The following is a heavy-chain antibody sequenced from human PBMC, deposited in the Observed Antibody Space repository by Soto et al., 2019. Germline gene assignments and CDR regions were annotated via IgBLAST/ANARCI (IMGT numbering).Heavy chain of an antibody. CDR3: AKPLQVY. CDR2: LSGSGVNA. Sequence: GGSLRLSCAASGFTFNNYAMTWVRQAPGKGLEYVSTLSGSGVNAYYADSVKGRFTISRDNSKNTLYLQMNSLRVEDTAIYYCAKPLQVYWGQGTQVTVAS. CDR1: GFTFNNYA. V-gene: IGHV3-23*01. J-gene: IGHJ4*02.